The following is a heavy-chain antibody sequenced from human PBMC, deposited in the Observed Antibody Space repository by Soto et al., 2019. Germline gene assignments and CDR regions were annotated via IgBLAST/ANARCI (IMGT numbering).Heavy chain of an antibody. J-gene: IGHJ4*02. Sequence: QITLKESGPTLVKPTQTLTLTCTFSGFSLSTSGVGVGWIRQPPGKALEWLALIYWDDDKRYSPSLKSRLTITKDTSKNQVVLTMTIMDPVDTATYYCAYSRYTGSGVDYWGQGTLVTVSS. V-gene: IGHV2-5*02. D-gene: IGHD3-10*01. CDR2: IYWDDDK. CDR3: AYSRYTGSGVDY. CDR1: GFSLSTSGVG.